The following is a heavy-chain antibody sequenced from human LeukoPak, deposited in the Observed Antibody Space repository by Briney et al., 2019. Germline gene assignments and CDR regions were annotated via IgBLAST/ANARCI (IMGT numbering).Heavy chain of an antibody. CDR2: ISYDGSNK. CDR1: GFTFSSYG. D-gene: IGHD5-12*01. J-gene: IGHJ3*02. Sequence: HPWRSLRLSCAASGFTFSSYGMHWVRQAPGKGLEWVAVISYDGSNKYYADSVKGRFTISRDNSKNTLYLQMNSLRAEDTAVYYCAKEIEWLSTTDAFDIWGQGTMVTVSS. CDR3: AKEIEWLSTTDAFDI. V-gene: IGHV3-30*18.